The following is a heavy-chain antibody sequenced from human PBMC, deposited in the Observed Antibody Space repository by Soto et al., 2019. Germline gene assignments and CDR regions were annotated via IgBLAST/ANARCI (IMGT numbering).Heavy chain of an antibody. CDR2: INAGNGNT. CDR3: ARERYSSSSGRNWFDP. V-gene: IGHV1-3*01. Sequence: GVSVKVSSKASRYTFTSYAMHWVHQATGQRLEWMGWINAGNGNTKYSQKFQGRVTITRDTSASTAYMELSSLRSEDTAVYYCARERYSSSSGRNWFDPWGQGTLVTVSS. D-gene: IGHD6-6*01. CDR1: RYTFTSYA. J-gene: IGHJ5*02.